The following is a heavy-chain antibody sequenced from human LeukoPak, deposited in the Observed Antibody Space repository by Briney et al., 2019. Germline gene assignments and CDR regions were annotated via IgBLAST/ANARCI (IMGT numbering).Heavy chain of an antibody. CDR3: AKYSSSSHYYYMDV. CDR1: GFTFSSYA. V-gene: IGHV3-23*01. CDR2: ISGSGGST. D-gene: IGHD6-6*01. J-gene: IGHJ6*03. Sequence: GGSLRLSCAASGFTFSSYAMSWVRQAPGKGPEWVSAISGSGGSTYYADSVKGRFTISRDNSKNTLYLQMNSLRAEDTAVYYCAKYSSSSHYYYMDVWGKGTTVTVSS.